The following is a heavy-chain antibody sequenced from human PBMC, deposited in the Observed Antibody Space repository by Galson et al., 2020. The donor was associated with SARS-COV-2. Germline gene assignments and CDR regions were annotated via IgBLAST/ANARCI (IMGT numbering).Heavy chain of an antibody. J-gene: IGHJ4*02. D-gene: IGHD3-22*01. CDR1: GGSFSGYH. V-gene: IGHV4-34*01. CDR2: INHSGGT. CDR3: ARGRTDVSMIVVVIAAASYYFDS. Sequence: PSETLSLTCAVYGGSFSGYHWSWIRQPPGKGLEWIGEINHSGGTKYNPSLRSRVTISADTSKNQFSLKLTSMTAADTAVYYCARGRTDVSMIVVVIAAASYYFDSWGPGSLVTASS.